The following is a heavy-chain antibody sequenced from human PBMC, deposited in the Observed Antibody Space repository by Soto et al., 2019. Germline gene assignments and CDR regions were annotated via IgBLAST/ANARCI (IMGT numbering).Heavy chain of an antibody. CDR1: GGSISSGGYY. CDR2: IYYSGST. V-gene: IGHV4-31*03. CDR3: ARAPGGNSEFDY. D-gene: IGHD2-21*02. Sequence: SETLSLTCTVSGGSISSGGYYWSWIRQHPGKGLEWIGYIYYSGSTYYNPSLKSRVTISVDTSKNQFSLKLSSVTAADTAVYYCARAPGGNSEFDYWGQGTLVTVSS. J-gene: IGHJ4*02.